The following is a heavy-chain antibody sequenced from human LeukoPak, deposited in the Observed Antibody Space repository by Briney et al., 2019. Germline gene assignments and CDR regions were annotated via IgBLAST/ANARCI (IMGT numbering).Heavy chain of an antibody. CDR2: INGGGSPI. D-gene: IGHD2-21*01. V-gene: IGHV3-48*01. J-gene: IGHJ4*02. CDR1: GFTVSSNY. Sequence: GGSLRLSCAASGFTVSSNYMSWVRQAPGKGLEWVSYINGGGSPIYYADSVRGRFTISRDNAKNSLYLQMNSLRAEDTAVYYCVRDNPRCCGVIPANIDDYWGQGTLVTVSS. CDR3: VRDNPRCCGVIPANIDDY.